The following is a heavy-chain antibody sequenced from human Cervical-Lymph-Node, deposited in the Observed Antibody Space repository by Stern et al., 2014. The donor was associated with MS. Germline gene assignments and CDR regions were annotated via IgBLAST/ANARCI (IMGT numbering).Heavy chain of an antibody. D-gene: IGHD2-2*03. CDR3: ARPKPSSGYCLSGFDY. V-gene: IGHV5-51*01. CDR2: IYPVAADP. Sequence: EVQLEESGAEVKKPGESLRISCKASGYRFTSHWIGWVRQMPGKGLEWLGIIYPVAADPRYSPSFQGQFTISADSSSNTVYLQWNSLKAADTAMYFCARPKPSSGYCLSGFDYWGQGTPVTVSS. J-gene: IGHJ4*02. CDR1: GYRFTSHW.